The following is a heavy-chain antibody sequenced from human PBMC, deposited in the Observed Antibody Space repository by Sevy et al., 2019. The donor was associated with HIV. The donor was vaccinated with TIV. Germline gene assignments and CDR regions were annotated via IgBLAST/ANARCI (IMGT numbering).Heavy chain of an antibody. CDR3: ARDTDIVVVPAAMGDWFDP. CDR1: GYTFTSYG. CDR2: ISAYNGNT. Sequence: ASVKVSCKASGYTFTSYGISWVRQAPGQGLEWMGWISAYNGNTNYAQKLQGRVTMTTDTFTSTAYMELRSLRSDDTAVYYCARDTDIVVVPAAMGDWFDPWGQGTLVTVSS. D-gene: IGHD2-2*01. J-gene: IGHJ5*02. V-gene: IGHV1-18*01.